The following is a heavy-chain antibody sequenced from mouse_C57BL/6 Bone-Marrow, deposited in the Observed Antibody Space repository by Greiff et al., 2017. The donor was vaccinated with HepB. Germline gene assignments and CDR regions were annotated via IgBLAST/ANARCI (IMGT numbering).Heavy chain of an antibody. CDR3: ARGGMVTKGYFDY. D-gene: IGHD2-2*01. CDR2: ISYSGST. Sequence: EVQGVESGPGMVKPSQSLSLTCTVTGYSITSGYDWHWIRHFPGNKLEWMGYISYSGSTNYNPSLKSRISITHDTSKNHFFLKLNSVTTEDTATYYCARGGMVTKGYFDYWGQGTTLTVSS. V-gene: IGHV3-1*01. CDR1: GYSITSGYD. J-gene: IGHJ2*01.